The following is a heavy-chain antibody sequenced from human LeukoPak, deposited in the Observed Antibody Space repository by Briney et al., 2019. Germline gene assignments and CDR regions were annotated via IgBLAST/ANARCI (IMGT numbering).Heavy chain of an antibody. CDR1: GFTLSSYG. Sequence: GGSLRLSCAASGFTLSSYGMHWVRQAPGKGLEWVAVISYDGSKKYYADSVKGRFTISRDNSKNTLYLQMNSLRAEDTAVYYCAKDKEEGFDYWGQGTLVIVSS. V-gene: IGHV3-30*18. CDR2: ISYDGSKK. J-gene: IGHJ4*02. CDR3: AKDKEEGFDY.